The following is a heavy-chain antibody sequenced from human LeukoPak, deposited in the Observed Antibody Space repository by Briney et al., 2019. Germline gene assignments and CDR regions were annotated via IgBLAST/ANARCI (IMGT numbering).Heavy chain of an antibody. CDR1: GFTFSSYG. CDR3: ARDKGYFDY. J-gene: IGHJ4*02. CDR2: IWNDGSTQ. Sequence: PGRSLRLSCAASGFTFSSYGMHWVRQAPGKGLEWVAVIWNDGSTQYYADSVKGRFTISRHNSKNTLYLQMNSLGAEYTGVYYCARDKGYFDYWRQGTLVTVSS. V-gene: IGHV3-33*01.